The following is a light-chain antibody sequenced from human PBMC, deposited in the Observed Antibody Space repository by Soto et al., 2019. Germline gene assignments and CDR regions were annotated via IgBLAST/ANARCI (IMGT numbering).Light chain of an antibody. J-gene: IGKJ4*01. CDR2: WSS. V-gene: IGKV4-1*01. CDR1: QSVLYSTNNKNY. Sequence: DIVMTQSPDSLAVSPGEPATINCKSSQSVLYSTNNKNYLAWYQQKPGHPPKLLIYWSSTRDSGVPDRFSGSGSGTDFTLTISRVQAEDVAVYYCQQYYSIPLTFGGGTKVEIK. CDR3: QQYYSIPLT.